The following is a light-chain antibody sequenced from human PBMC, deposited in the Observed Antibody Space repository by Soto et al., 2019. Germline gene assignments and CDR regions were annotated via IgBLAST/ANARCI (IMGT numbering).Light chain of an antibody. V-gene: IGKV3-11*01. J-gene: IGKJ1*01. CDR3: QQRSNWPPK. Sequence: EIVLTQSPAPLSLSPGERATLSCRASQSVSSYLAWYQQKPGQAPRLLIYDASNRATGIPARFSGSGSGTDCTLTISSLEPEDVAVYYCQQRSNWPPKLGQGTKVDIK. CDR2: DAS. CDR1: QSVSSY.